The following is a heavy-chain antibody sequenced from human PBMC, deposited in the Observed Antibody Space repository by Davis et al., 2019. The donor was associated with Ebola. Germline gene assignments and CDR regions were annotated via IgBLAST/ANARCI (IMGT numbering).Heavy chain of an antibody. CDR2: INPNSGGT. CDR1: GYTFTSYA. CDR3: ATDRGYSYGYDY. D-gene: IGHD5-18*01. V-gene: IGHV1-2*06. J-gene: IGHJ4*02. Sequence: AASVKVSCKASGYTFTSYAMNWVRQAPGQGLEWMGRINPNSGGTNYAQKFQGRVTMTRDTSISTAYMELSRLRSDDTAVYYCATDRGYSYGYDYWGQGTLVTVSS.